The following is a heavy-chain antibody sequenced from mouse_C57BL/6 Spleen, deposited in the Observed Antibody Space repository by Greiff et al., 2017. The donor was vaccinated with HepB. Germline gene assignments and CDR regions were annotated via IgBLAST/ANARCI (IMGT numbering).Heavy chain of an antibody. D-gene: IGHD2-2*01. J-gene: IGHJ4*01. CDR1: GYTFTSYG. CDR2: IYPRSGNT. Sequence: VQLQQSGAELARPGASVKLSCKASGYTFTSYGISWVKQRTGQGLEWIGEIYPRSGNTYYNEKFKGKATLTADKSSSTAYMELRSLTSADSAVYFCARSGLRRAMDYWGQGTSVTVSS. V-gene: IGHV1-81*01. CDR3: ARSGLRRAMDY.